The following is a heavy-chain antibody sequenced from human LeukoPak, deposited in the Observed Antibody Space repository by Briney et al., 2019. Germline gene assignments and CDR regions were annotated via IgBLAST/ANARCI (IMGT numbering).Heavy chain of an antibody. V-gene: IGHV3-33*01. Sequence: PGRSLRLSCAASGFAFSTYAMYWDRQAPGKGLEGVTVIWYDGSNKYYADSVKGRFTISRDNSKNTLYLQMNSLRAEDTAVYYCARVAYCSDDSCLGAFDIWGQGTMVTVSS. J-gene: IGHJ3*02. CDR1: GFAFSTYA. CDR2: IWYDGSNK. D-gene: IGHD2-15*01. CDR3: ARVAYCSDDSCLGAFDI.